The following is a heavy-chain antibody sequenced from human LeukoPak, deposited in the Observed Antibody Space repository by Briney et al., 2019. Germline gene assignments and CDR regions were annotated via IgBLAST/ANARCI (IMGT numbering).Heavy chain of an antibody. CDR3: ARGWGYYDSSGYEFDY. CDR2: IYYSGST. Sequence: NPSETLSLTCTVSGGSISSYYWSWIRQPPGKGREWFGYIYYSGSTNYNPSLKSRVTISVDTSKNQFSLKLSSVTAAETAVYYCARGWGYYDSSGYEFDYWGQGTLVTVSS. CDR1: GGSISSYY. V-gene: IGHV4-59*01. J-gene: IGHJ4*02. D-gene: IGHD3-22*01.